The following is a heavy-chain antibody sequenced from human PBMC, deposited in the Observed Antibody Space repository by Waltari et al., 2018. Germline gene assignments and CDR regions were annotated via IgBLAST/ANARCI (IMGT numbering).Heavy chain of an antibody. J-gene: IGHJ4*02. D-gene: IGHD1-26*01. CDR3: ARASERIVGATDLVTFDY. CDR1: GGSLSRYY. CDR2: IYYSGST. Sequence: QVQLQESGPGLVKPSETLSLTCTVYGGSLSRYYWSWTRQPPGKGLEWIGYIYYSGSTKYNPSLKSGVTISVDTSKNQFSLKLRSVTAADTAVYYCARASERIVGATDLVTFDYWGQGTLVTVSS. V-gene: IGHV4-59*01.